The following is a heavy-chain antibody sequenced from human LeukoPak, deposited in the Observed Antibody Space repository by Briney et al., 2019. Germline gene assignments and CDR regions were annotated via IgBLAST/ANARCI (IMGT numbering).Heavy chain of an antibody. D-gene: IGHD1-1*01. J-gene: IGHJ4*02. CDR3: SREWGNGNDLRPDY. Sequence: GGSLRLSCAASGFTFSSYAMSWFRQAPGKGLEWIGFIRSSIYGGTPKSAASVKGRFIFSRDDSKSVAYLRMNSLKTEDTAVYYCSREWGNGNDLRPDYWGQGTLVTVSS. V-gene: IGHV3-49*03. CDR1: GFTFSSYA. CDR2: IRSSIYGGTP.